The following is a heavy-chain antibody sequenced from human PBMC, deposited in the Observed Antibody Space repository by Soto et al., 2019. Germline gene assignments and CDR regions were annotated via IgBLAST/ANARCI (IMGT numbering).Heavy chain of an antibody. CDR3: AKDGYYYDSSGYYPFDY. Sequence: PGGSLRLSCAASGFTFSSYAMSWVRQAPGKGLEWVSGISGSGGSTYYADSVKGRFTISRDNSKNTLYLQMNSLRAEDTAVYHCAKDGYYYDSSGYYPFDYWGQGTLVTVSS. V-gene: IGHV3-23*01. CDR2: ISGSGGST. D-gene: IGHD3-22*01. CDR1: GFTFSSYA. J-gene: IGHJ4*02.